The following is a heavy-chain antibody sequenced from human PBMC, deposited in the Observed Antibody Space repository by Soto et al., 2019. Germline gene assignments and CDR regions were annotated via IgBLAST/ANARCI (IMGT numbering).Heavy chain of an antibody. CDR2: ISAYNGNT. CDR1: GYTFTSYG. V-gene: IGHV1-18*01. Sequence: GASVKVSCKASGYTFTSYGISWVRQAPGQGLEWMGWISAYNGNTNYAQKLQGRVTMTTDTSTSTAYMELRSSVTAADTAVYYCARERPDGARLDPWGQGTLVTVSS. J-gene: IGHJ5*02. D-gene: IGHD6-6*01. CDR3: ARERPDGARLDP.